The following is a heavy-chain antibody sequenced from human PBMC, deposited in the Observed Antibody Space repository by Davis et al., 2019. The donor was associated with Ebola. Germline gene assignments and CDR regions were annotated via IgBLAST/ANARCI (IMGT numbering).Heavy chain of an antibody. CDR3: ARQRGYCTSISCQYYYAMDV. J-gene: IGHJ6*02. D-gene: IGHD2-2*01. V-gene: IGHV1-18*01. CDR2: INTQNGDT. CDR1: GYSFTSNG. Sequence: ASVKVSCKASGYSFTSNGISWVRQAPGQGLEWLGWINTQNGDTDYSQKLQGRVTMTTDTTTSTVYMELRSLRSDDTAVYFCARQRGYCTSISCQYYYAMDVWGQGTTVTVSS.